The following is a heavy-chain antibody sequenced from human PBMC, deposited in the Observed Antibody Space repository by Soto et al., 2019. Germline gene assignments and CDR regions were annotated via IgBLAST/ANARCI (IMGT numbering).Heavy chain of an antibody. Sequence: QVQLVQSGAEVKKPGASVKVSCKASGYTFTSYGISWVRQAPGQGLEWMGWISAYDGNTNYAAKLQGRVTMTTDTSTSTAYMELRSLGSDDTAVYYCARDKKLRDSDWTFLRVAAFDIWGQGTMVTVSS. J-gene: IGHJ3*02. CDR2: ISAYDGNT. CDR1: GYTFTSYG. CDR3: ARDKKLRDSDWTFLRVAAFDI. D-gene: IGHD3-9*01. V-gene: IGHV1-18*01.